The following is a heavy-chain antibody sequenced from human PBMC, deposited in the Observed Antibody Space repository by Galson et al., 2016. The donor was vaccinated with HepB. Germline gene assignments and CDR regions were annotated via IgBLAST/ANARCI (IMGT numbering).Heavy chain of an antibody. CDR2: INTNTGNP. CDR1: GYTFTSYA. J-gene: IGHJ6*02. CDR3: ARDGQRLDVNSYYGMDV. Sequence: SVKVSCKASGYTFTSYAMNWVRQAPGQGLEWMGWINTNTGNPTFAQGFTGRFVFSLDTSVTTSYLQISSLKAEDTAVYYCARDGQRLDVNSYYGMDVWGQGTTVTVSS. V-gene: IGHV7-4-1*02. D-gene: IGHD6-25*01.